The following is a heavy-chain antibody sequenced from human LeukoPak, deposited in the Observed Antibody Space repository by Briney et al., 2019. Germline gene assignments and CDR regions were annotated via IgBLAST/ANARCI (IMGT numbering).Heavy chain of an antibody. D-gene: IGHD4-17*01. J-gene: IGHJ4*02. Sequence: SETLSLTCTVSGGSISSSSYYWGWIRQPPGKGLEWIGSIYYSGSTYYNPSLKSRVTISVDTSKNQFSLKLSSVTAADTAVYFCARGGRGGYGDYYGYWGQGTLVTVSS. CDR1: GGSISSSSYY. V-gene: IGHV4-39*01. CDR3: ARGGRGGYGDYYGY. CDR2: IYYSGST.